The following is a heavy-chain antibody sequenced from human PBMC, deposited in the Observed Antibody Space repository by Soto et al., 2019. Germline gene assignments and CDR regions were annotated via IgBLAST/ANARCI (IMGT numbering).Heavy chain of an antibody. V-gene: IGHV3-11*01. D-gene: IGHD2-2*02. CDR3: VREGRSSTSCNTGGAFDI. J-gene: IGHJ3*02. Sequence: GGSLRLSCAASGFTSWDYDMSWIRQAPGKGLEWVSYISRSGNTMYYGDYVKGRFTISRDNVENSVFLQMISLRAEDTAVYYCVREGRSSTSCNTGGAFDIWGQGTMVTVSS. CDR1: GFTSWDYD. CDR2: ISRSGNTM.